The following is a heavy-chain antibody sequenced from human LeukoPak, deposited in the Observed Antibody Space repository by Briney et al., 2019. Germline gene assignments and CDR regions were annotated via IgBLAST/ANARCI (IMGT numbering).Heavy chain of an antibody. CDR3: ATSDGGSFDY. J-gene: IGHJ4*02. V-gene: IGHV3-11*01. D-gene: IGHD4-23*01. CDR1: GFTFSDSY. Sequence: GGSLRLSCAASGFTFSDSYMTWIRQAPGKGLEWVSYISNSGGSIYYADSVKGRFTISRDNSKNTLYLQMNSLRAEDTAVYYCATSDGGSFDYWGQGTLVTVSS. CDR2: ISNSGGSI.